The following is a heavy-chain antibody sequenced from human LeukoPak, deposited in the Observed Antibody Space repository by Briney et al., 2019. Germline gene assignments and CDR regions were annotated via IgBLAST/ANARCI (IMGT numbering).Heavy chain of an antibody. CDR3: ARTYYYESSGWKPDY. J-gene: IGHJ4*02. CDR1: GFTFGDYA. D-gene: IGHD3-22*01. V-gene: IGHV3-49*03. CDR2: IRTKAHGGTT. Sequence: PGGSLRLSCTASGFTFGDYAVAWFRQAPGKGLEWTAFIRTKAHGGTTEYAASVKGRFTISRDDSETIAYLQMNSLKTEDTAMYYCARTYYYESSGWKPDYWGQGTLVTVSS.